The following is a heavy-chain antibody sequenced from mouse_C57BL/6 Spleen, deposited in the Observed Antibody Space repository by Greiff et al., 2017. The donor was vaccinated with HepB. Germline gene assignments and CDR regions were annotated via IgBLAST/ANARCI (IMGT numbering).Heavy chain of an antibody. V-gene: IGHV3-6*01. CDR3: AREGYDYDTYFDY. D-gene: IGHD2-4*01. Sequence: VQLQQSGPGLVKPSQSLSLTCSVTGYSITSGYYWNWIRQFPGNKLEWMGYISYDGSNNYNPSLKNRISITRDTSKNQFFLKLNSVTTEDTATYYCAREGYDYDTYFDYWGQGTTLTVSS. J-gene: IGHJ2*01. CDR1: GYSITSGYY. CDR2: ISYDGSN.